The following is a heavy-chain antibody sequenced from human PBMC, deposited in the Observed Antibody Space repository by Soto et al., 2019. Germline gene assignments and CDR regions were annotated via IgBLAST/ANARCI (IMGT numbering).Heavy chain of an antibody. CDR3: TTVAYGEYVSDY. Sequence: GGSLRLSFAASGFAFTNAWMTWVPQAPGKALEWIGRIRSQIDGGTTDYAGPVKGRFTISRDDSKNTLYLQMKSLKLEDTAVYYCTTVAYGEYVSDYWGQGTLVTVSS. CDR1: GFAFTNAW. D-gene: IGHD4-17*01. CDR2: IRSQIDGGTT. J-gene: IGHJ4*02. V-gene: IGHV3-15*01.